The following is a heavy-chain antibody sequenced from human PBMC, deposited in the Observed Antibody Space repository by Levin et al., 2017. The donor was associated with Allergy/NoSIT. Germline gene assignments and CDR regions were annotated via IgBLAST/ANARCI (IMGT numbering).Heavy chain of an antibody. CDR1: GYRFGSFG. D-gene: IGHD2-21*01. J-gene: IGHJ6*02. V-gene: IGHV1-18*01. CDR2: VSAHNGNT. CDR3: ARINPAHYGEAWGGMDV. Sequence: ASVKVSCKGSGYRFGSFGISWVRQAPGQGLEWMGWVSAHNGNTKYAEKVQGRVTMTTDTSTTTGYMELRSLTFDDTAVYFCARINPAHYGEAWGGMDVWGQGTTVTVSS.